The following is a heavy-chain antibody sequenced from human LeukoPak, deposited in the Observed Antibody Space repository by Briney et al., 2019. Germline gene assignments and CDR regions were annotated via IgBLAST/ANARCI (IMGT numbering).Heavy chain of an antibody. Sequence: GGSLRLSCAASGFTFSSYDMHWDRQATGKGLEWVSAIGTAGDTYYPGSVMGRFTISRENAKNSLYLQMNSLRAGDTAVYYCARATGYSDYYYYGMDVWGQGTTVTVSS. V-gene: IGHV3-13*01. CDR3: ARATGYSDYYYYGMDV. CDR1: GFTFSSYD. CDR2: IGTAGDT. J-gene: IGHJ6*02. D-gene: IGHD3-9*01.